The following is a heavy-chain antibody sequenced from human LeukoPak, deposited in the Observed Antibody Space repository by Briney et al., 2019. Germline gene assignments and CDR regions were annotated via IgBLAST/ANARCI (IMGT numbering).Heavy chain of an antibody. CDR1: GGSFSGYY. J-gene: IGHJ4*02. CDR2: INHSGST. D-gene: IGHD6-6*01. Sequence: SETLSLTCAVYGGSFSGYYWSWIRQPPGKGLEWIGEINHSGSTNYNLSLKSRVTISVDTSKNQFSLKLSSVTAADTAVYYCARGVSSSAYFDYWGQGTLVTVSS. CDR3: ARGVSSSAYFDY. V-gene: IGHV4-34*01.